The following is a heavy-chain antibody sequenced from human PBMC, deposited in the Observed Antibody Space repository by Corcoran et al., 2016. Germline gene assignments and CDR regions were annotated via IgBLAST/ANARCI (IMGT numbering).Heavy chain of an antibody. D-gene: IGHD5-18*01. V-gene: IGHV1-46*01. CDR3: AGDRPGRQLWFYYGMDV. CDR2: INPSGGST. CDR1: GYTFTSYY. J-gene: IGHJ6*02. Sequence: QVQLVQSGAEVKKPGASVKVSCKASGYTFTSYYMHWVRQAPGQGLEWMGIINPSGGSTSYARKFQGRVTMTRDTSTSTVYMELSSLRSEDTAVYYCAGDRPGRQLWFYYGMDVWGQGTTVTVSS.